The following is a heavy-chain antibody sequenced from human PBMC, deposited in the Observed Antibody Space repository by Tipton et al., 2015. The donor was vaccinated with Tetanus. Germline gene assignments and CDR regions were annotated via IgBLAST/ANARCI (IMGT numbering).Heavy chain of an antibody. Sequence: QSGAEVKKPGTSVKVSCKASGFTFTSSAVQWVRQARGQRLEWIGWIVVGSGNTNYAQKFQERVTITRDMSTSTAYMELSSLRSEDAAVYNCGAVGHYYDSSGYAYWGQGTLVTVSS. CDR2: IVVGSGNT. D-gene: IGHD3-22*01. V-gene: IGHV1-58*01. CDR1: GFTFTSSA. J-gene: IGHJ4*02. CDR3: GAVGHYYDSSGYAY.